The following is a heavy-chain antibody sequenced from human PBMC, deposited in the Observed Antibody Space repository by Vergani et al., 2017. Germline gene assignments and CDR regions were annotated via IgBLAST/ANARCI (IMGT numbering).Heavy chain of an antibody. J-gene: IGHJ4*02. CDR3: ARSSSLYYDFWSGYWSPYDY. CDR1: GGSFSGYYW. D-gene: IGHD3-3*01. V-gene: IGHV2-26*01. CDR2: IFSNDEK. Sequence: QWGAGLLKPSETLSLTCAVYGGSFSGYYWSWIRQPPGKALEWLAHIFSNDEKSYSTSLKSRLTISKDTSKSQVVLTMTNMDPVDTATYYCARSSSLYYDFWSGYWSPYDYWGQGTLVTVSS.